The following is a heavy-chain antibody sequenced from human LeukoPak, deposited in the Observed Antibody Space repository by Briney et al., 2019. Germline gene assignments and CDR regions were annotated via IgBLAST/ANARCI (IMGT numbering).Heavy chain of an antibody. D-gene: IGHD6-19*01. Sequence: SETLSLTCTVSGYSISSGYYWGWIRQPPGKGLEWIGSIYHSGSTYYNPSLKSRVTISVDTPKNQFSLKLSSVTAADTAVYYCARVRSDSSGWYYVRYFDYWGQGTLVTVSS. V-gene: IGHV4-38-2*02. CDR1: GYSISSGYY. CDR3: ARVRSDSSGWYYVRYFDY. CDR2: IYHSGST. J-gene: IGHJ4*02.